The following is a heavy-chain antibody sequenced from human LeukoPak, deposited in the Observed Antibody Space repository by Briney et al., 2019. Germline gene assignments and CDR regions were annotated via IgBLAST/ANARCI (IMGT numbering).Heavy chain of an antibody. Sequence: SETLSLTCTVSGGSISSYYWSWIRQPPGKGLEWIGYIYYSGSTNYNPSLKSRVTISVDTSKNQFSLKLSSVTAADAAVYYCARYCSGGSCAPDAFDIWGQGTMVTVSS. D-gene: IGHD2-15*01. J-gene: IGHJ3*02. CDR1: GGSISSYY. V-gene: IGHV4-59*08. CDR3: ARYCSGGSCAPDAFDI. CDR2: IYYSGST.